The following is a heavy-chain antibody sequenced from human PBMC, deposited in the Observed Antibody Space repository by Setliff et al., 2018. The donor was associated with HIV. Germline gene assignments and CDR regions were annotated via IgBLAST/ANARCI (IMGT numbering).Heavy chain of an antibody. V-gene: IGHV4-34*01. CDR2: INRSGST. CDR3: ARRKYYYDSTAYFHYKYYGMDV. CDR1: GGSFSGYY. J-gene: IGHJ6*02. Sequence: SETLSLTCAVYGGSFSGYYWTWIRQPPGKGLEWIGEINRSGSTKYNPSLKSRVTMSIDTAKKQFSLRLSSVTAADTAVYYCARRKYYYDSTAYFHYKYYGMDVWGQGTTVTVSS. D-gene: IGHD3-22*01.